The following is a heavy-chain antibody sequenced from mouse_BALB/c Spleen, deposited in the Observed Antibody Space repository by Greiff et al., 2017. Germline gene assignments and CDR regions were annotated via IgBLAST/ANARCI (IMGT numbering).Heavy chain of an antibody. CDR3: TRGEYGNPFFDY. V-gene: IGHV1-5*01. J-gene: IGHJ2*01. CDR2: IYPGNSDT. D-gene: IGHD2-10*02. Sequence: VQLKQSGTVLARPGASVKMSCKASGYTFTSYWMHWVKQRPGQGLEWIGAIYPGNSDTSYNQKFKGKAKLTAVTSTSTAYMELSSLTNEDSAVYYCTRGEYGNPFFDYWGQGTTLTVSS. CDR1: GYTFTSYW.